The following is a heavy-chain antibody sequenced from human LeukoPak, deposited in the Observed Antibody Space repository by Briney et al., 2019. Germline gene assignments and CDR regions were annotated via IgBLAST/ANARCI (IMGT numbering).Heavy chain of an antibody. V-gene: IGHV4-59*12. CDR1: GFTFSDYY. CDR3: ASAGYSSSSFDY. J-gene: IGHJ4*02. Sequence: GSLRLSCAASGFTFSDYYMSWIRQPPGKGLEWIGYIYYRGSTDYNPSLKSRVTISVDTSKNQFSLKLSSVTAADTAVYYCASAGYSSSSFDYWGQGTLVTVSS. D-gene: IGHD6-6*01. CDR2: IYYRGST.